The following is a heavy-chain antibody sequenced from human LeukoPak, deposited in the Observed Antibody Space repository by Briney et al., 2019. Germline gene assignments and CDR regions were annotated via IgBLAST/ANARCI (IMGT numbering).Heavy chain of an antibody. CDR3: ARGGDCSGGSCYYYGMDV. J-gene: IGHJ6*02. D-gene: IGHD2-15*01. Sequence: PSQTLSLTCTVSGGSISSGGYYWSWIRQPPGKGLEWIGEINHSGSTNYNPSLKSRVTISVDTSKNQFSLKLSSVTAADTAVYYCARGGDCSGGSCYYYGMDVWGQGTTVTVSS. V-gene: IGHV4-30-2*01. CDR2: INHSGST. CDR1: GGSISSGGYY.